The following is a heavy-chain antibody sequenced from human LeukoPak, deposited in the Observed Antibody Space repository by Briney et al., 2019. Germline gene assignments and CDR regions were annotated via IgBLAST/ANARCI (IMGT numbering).Heavy chain of an antibody. V-gene: IGHV3-21*01. CDR1: GFTFSNYG. Sequence: GGSLRLSCAASGFTFSNYGMNWVRQAPGKGLEWVSSISSGTSYIYYADSVKGRFTISRDNAKNSLYLQMNSLRAEDTAVYYCARAGNYYGRHTNWFDPWGQGTLVTVSS. CDR3: ARAGNYYGRHTNWFDP. CDR2: ISSGTSYI. J-gene: IGHJ5*02. D-gene: IGHD3-10*01.